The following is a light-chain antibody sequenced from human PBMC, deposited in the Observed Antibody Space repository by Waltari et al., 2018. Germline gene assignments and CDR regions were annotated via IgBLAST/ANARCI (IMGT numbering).Light chain of an antibody. V-gene: IGLV2-23*01. CDR3: CSYAGSSTLV. CDR2: EGS. J-gene: IGLJ1*01. Sequence: QSALTQPASVSGSPGQSITISCTGTSSDVGSYNLVSWYQQHPGKAPKLMIYEGSKRPSGVSNRFSGSKSGNTASLTISGLQAEDEADYCCCSYAGSSTLVFGTGTKVTVL. CDR1: SSDVGSYNL.